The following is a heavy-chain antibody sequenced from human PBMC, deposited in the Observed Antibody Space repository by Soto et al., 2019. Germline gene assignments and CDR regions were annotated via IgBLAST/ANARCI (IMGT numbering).Heavy chain of an antibody. CDR1: GYTFKNYG. Sequence: ASVKVSCKASGYTFKNYGIKWVRQAPGQGLEWMGWINPNSGGTNYAQKFQGWVTMTRDTSISTAYMELSRLTSDDTAVYYCATACRDGYNCLDYWGQGTLVTVSS. CDR3: ATACRDGYNCLDY. D-gene: IGHD5-12*01. CDR2: INPNSGGT. J-gene: IGHJ4*02. V-gene: IGHV1-2*04.